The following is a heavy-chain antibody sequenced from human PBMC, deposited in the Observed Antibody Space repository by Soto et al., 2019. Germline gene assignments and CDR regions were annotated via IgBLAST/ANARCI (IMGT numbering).Heavy chain of an antibody. CDR2: IYSIGNT. D-gene: IGHD6-19*01. Sequence: SETLSLTCTVSGASIRSSAYWGWIRQPPGKGLEWIGSIYSIGNTYYNPSLKSGVTISADTSKNQFSLNLISVTAADTAVYYCRRSSRYSTDVWGQGITVAVSS. V-gene: IGHV4-39*01. J-gene: IGHJ6*02. CDR3: RRSSRYSTDV. CDR1: GASIRSSAY.